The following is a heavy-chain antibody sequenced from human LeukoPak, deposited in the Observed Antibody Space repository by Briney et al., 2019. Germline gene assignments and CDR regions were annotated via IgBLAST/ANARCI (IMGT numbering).Heavy chain of an antibody. Sequence: PSETLSLTCNVSGGSLGDDSYCWGWIRQSPGKGLAWIGSIYYRGTTLYTPSLKNRVTISVDTSKNQFSLRLSSVTAADTAVYYCARQHYFFDISGYYEDYWGQGTLVIVSS. CDR2: IYYRGTT. CDR3: ARQHYFFDISGYYEDY. V-gene: IGHV4-39*01. J-gene: IGHJ4*02. D-gene: IGHD3-22*01. CDR1: GGSLGDDSYC.